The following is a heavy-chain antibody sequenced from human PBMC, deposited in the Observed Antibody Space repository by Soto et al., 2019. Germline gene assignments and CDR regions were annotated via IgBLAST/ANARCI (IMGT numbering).Heavy chain of an antibody. CDR3: ARGNTGYDYGFFEY. Sequence: ASVKVSCKTSGFILSTYARHWVRQAPGQSPEWMGWIAAVNGKTEYSQKFQGRVTLTSDTSANTLYMDLTSLRSEDTAVYYCARGNTGYDYGFFEYWGQGTLVTVSS. J-gene: IGHJ4*02. CDR1: GFILSTYA. CDR2: IAAVNGKT. D-gene: IGHD5-12*01. V-gene: IGHV1-3*01.